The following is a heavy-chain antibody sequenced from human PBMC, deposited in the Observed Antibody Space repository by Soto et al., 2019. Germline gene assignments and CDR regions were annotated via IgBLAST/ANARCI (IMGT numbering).Heavy chain of an antibody. V-gene: IGHV4-4*02. CDR1: GGSISSSNW. CDR2: IYHSGST. CDR3: ARDYMVRGVMRWFDP. D-gene: IGHD3-10*01. Sequence: QVQLQESGPGLVKPSGTLSLTCAVSGGSISSSNWWSWVRQPPGKGLEWIGEIYHSGSTNNTPSLKSRVTISVDKSKNQFSLKLSSVTAADTAVYYCARDYMVRGVMRWFDPWGQGTLVTVSS. J-gene: IGHJ5*02.